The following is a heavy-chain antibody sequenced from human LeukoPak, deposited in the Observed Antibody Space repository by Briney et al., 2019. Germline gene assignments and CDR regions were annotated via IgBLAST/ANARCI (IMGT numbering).Heavy chain of an antibody. Sequence: ASVKVSCNASGYTFTSYYMHWVRQAPGQGLEWMGIINPSGGSTSYAQKFQGRVTMTRDTSTSTVYMELSSLRSGDTAVYYCARVSGAAAVRSEYFQHWGQGTLVTVSS. CDR2: INPSGGST. CDR3: ARVSGAAAVRSEYFQH. V-gene: IGHV1-46*01. D-gene: IGHD6-13*01. CDR1: GYTFTSYY. J-gene: IGHJ1*01.